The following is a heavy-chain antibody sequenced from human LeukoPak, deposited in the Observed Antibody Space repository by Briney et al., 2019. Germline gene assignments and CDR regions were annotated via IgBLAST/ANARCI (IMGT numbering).Heavy chain of an antibody. J-gene: IGHJ6*03. CDR3: ARISEAAAGTKGYYYYYYMDV. CDR2: IIPIFGTA. V-gene: IGHV1-69*13. D-gene: IGHD6-13*01. CDR1: GGTFSSYA. Sequence: ASVKVSCKASGGTFSSYAISWVRQAPGQGLEWMGGIIPIFGTANYAQKFQGRVTITADESTSTAYMELSSLRSEDTAVYYCARISEAAAGTKGYYYYYYMDVWGKGTTVTVSS.